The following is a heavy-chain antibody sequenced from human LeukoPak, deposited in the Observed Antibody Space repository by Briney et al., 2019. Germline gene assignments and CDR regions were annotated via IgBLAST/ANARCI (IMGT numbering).Heavy chain of an antibody. CDR3: AKVLLGSSWYYYYYYGMDV. D-gene: IGHD6-13*01. Sequence: GGSLRLSCAASGFTFSSYAMSWVRQAPGKGLEWVAAISGSGGSTYYADSVKGRFTISRDNSKNTLYLQMNSLRAEDTAVYYCAKVLLGSSWYYYYYYGMDVWGQGTTVTVSS. J-gene: IGHJ6*02. CDR1: GFTFSSYA. CDR2: ISGSGGST. V-gene: IGHV3-23*01.